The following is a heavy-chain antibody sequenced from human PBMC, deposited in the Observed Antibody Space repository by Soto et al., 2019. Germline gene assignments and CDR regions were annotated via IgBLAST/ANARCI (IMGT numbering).Heavy chain of an antibody. CDR1: GFAFSSYG. CDR3: ARVDSSSWYYYYGMDV. CDR2: IWYDGSNK. Sequence: GGSLKLSCAATGFAFSSYGMHWARQAPCKGLEWVAVIWYDGSNKYYADSVKGRFTISRDNSKNTLYLQMNSLRAEDTAVYYCARVDSSSWYYYYGMDVWGQGT. J-gene: IGHJ6*02. V-gene: IGHV3-33*01. D-gene: IGHD6-13*01.